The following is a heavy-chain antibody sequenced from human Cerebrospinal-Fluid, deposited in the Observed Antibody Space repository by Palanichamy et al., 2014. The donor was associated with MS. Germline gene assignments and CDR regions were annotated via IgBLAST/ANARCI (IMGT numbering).Heavy chain of an antibody. V-gene: IGHV4-39*01. CDR2: LYSSGST. CDR1: GGSISSGSYY. Sequence: QLQLQESGPGLVKPSETLSLTGTVSGGSISSGSYYWVWIRQPPGKGLEWIGSLYSSGSTYYNPSLKSRVTISVDTSKNQFSLNLNSVTAADTAVYYCARSDFSNTVDYWGQGTLVTVSS. D-gene: IGHD4-11*01. J-gene: IGHJ4*02. CDR3: ARSDFSNTVDY.